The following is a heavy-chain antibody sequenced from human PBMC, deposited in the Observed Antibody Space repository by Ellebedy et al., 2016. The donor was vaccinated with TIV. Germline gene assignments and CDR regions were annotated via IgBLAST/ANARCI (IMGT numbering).Heavy chain of an antibody. J-gene: IGHJ4*02. CDR1: GFSFSHYG. V-gene: IGHV3-30*03. Sequence: GESLKISCAASGFSFSHYGMNWVRQAPGKGLEWVAFISYDGNDKYYADSVKGRFTISRDNSKNTLYLQMNSLRAEDTAVYYCARASTSGWYILDYWGQGTLVSVSS. CDR2: ISYDGNDK. CDR3: ARASTSGWYILDY. D-gene: IGHD6-19*01.